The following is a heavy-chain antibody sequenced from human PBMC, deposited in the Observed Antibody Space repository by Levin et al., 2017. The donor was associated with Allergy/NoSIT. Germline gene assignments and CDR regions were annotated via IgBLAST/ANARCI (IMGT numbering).Heavy chain of an antibody. J-gene: IGHJ4*02. CDR1: GFTFSTYA. V-gene: IGHV3-30*04. D-gene: IGHD1-26*01. CDR3: ARVTRGSYPAQFDY. CDR2: ISYDGSNE. Sequence: GESLKISCAASGFTFSTYAMHWVRQAPGKGLEWVAVISYDGSNEYYADSVKGRFTISRDNSKNTLYLQMNSLRAEDTAVYYCARVTRGSYPAQFDYWGQGTLVTVSS.